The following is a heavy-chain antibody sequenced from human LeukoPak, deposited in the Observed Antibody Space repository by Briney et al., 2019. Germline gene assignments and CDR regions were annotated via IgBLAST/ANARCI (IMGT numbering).Heavy chain of an antibody. Sequence: GGSLRPSCAASGFTFRHYAVHWVRRAPGRGLEWVAVLSFDGAHKYYAESVKGRFTISKDNSNNTLFLQMDSLRLEDTALYYCVRARAGGLDYWGQGTLVTVSS. CDR2: LSFDGAHK. D-gene: IGHD3-16*01. J-gene: IGHJ4*02. CDR3: VRARAGGLDY. V-gene: IGHV3-30*04. CDR1: GFTFRHYA.